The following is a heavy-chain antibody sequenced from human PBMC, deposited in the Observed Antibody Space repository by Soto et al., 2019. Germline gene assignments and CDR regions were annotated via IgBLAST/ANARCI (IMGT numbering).Heavy chain of an antibody. CDR3: ARSWERTELVIARSPFYFDY. CDR1: GYTFTSYG. CDR2: ISAYIGNT. V-gene: IGHV1-18*04. D-gene: IGHD3-9*01. Sequence: GASVKVSCKASGYTFTSYGISWVRQAPGQGLEWMGWISAYIGNTNYAQKLQGRVTMTTDTSTSTAYMELRSLRSDDTAVYYCARSWERTELVIARSPFYFDYWGQGTLVTVSS. J-gene: IGHJ4*02.